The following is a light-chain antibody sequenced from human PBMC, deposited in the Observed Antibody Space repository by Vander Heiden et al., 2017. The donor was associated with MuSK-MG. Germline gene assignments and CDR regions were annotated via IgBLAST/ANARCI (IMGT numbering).Light chain of an antibody. Sequence: EILMTQSPATLSVSPGERATLSCRASQSIASNLAWYQQRPGLPPRLLIYGTSTRATGIPARFSGGGSGTEFTLTISSLQSEDSAVYYCQQYNGWPPWTFGQGTKVEVK. J-gene: IGKJ1*01. CDR3: QQYNGWPPWT. CDR1: QSIASN. CDR2: GTS. V-gene: IGKV3-15*01.